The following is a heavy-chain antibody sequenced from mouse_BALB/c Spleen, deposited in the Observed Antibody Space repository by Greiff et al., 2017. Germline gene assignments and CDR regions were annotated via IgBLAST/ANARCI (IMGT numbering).Heavy chain of an antibody. V-gene: IGHV2-3*01. Sequence: QVQLKQSGPGLVAPSQSLSITCTVSGFSLTSYGVSWVRQPPGKGLEWLGVIWGDGGTNYHSALISRLSISKDNSKSQVFLKLNSLQTDDPATYYCAAITTEFAYWGQGTLVTVSA. D-gene: IGHD1-1*01. CDR1: GFSLTSYG. CDR3: AAITTEFAY. CDR2: IWGDGGT. J-gene: IGHJ3*01.